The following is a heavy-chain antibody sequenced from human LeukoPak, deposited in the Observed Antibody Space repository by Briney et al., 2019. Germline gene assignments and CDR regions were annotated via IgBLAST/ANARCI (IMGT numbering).Heavy chain of an antibody. CDR2: ISSTGSTL. V-gene: IGHV3-48*02. D-gene: IGHD1-26*01. CDR1: GFPFSSYS. J-gene: IGHJ4*02. Sequence: SGGSLRLSCAASGFPFSSYSMNWVRQAPGKGLEWVTYISSTGSTLYYADSVKVRFTIYRDNANHSLYLQMNSLRDEDTAVCYCALWPGGYRRFDYWGQGTLVTVSS. CDR3: ALWPGGYRRFDY.